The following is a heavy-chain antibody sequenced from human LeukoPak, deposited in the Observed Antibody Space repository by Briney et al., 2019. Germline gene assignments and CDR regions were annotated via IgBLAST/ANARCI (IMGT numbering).Heavy chain of an antibody. J-gene: IGHJ4*02. D-gene: IGHD2-2*01. CDR2: ISSSSYI. CDR1: GFTFSSYS. Sequence: GGSLRLSCAASGFTFSSYSMNWVRQAPGKGLEWVSSISSSSYIYYADSVKGRFTISRDNAKNSLYLQMNSLRAEDTAVYYCAREGLVVVPAAIAYWGQGTLVTVSS. V-gene: IGHV3-21*01. CDR3: AREGLVVVPAAIAY.